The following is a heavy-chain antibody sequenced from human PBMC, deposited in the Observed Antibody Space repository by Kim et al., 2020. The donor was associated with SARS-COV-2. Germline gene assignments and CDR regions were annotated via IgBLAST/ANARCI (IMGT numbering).Heavy chain of an antibody. V-gene: IGHV3-48*02. Sequence: ADSVKGRFTISRDNAKNSLYLQMNSLRDEDTAVYYCASALMGSSGYHDYWGQGTLVTVSS. J-gene: IGHJ4*02. D-gene: IGHD3-22*01. CDR3: ASALMGSSGYHDY.